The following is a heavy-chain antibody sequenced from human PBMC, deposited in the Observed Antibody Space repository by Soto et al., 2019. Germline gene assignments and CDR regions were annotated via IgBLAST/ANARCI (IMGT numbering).Heavy chain of an antibody. J-gene: IGHJ4*02. D-gene: IGHD3-22*01. CDR3: ARDLGYYDSSGYFDY. Sequence: GGSLRLSCAASGFTFSDYYMSWIRQAPGKGLEWVSYISSSDNIIYYADSVKGRFTISRDNAKNSLYLQMNSLRAEDTAVYYCARDLGYYDSSGYFDYWGQGTLVTVSS. CDR2: ISSSDNII. CDR1: GFTFSDYY. V-gene: IGHV3-11*01.